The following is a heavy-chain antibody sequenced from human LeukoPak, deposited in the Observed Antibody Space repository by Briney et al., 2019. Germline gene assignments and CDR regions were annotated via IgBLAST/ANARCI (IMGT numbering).Heavy chain of an antibody. Sequence: GASVKVSCKASGYTFTSYYMHWVRQAPGQGLEWMGIINPSGGSTSYAQKFQGRVTMTRDMSTSTVYMELSSLRSEDTAVYYCARDPPRNKYYYDSSGYYPGAFDIWGQGTMVTVSS. CDR1: GYTFTSYY. CDR2: INPSGGST. J-gene: IGHJ3*02. V-gene: IGHV1-46*01. D-gene: IGHD3-22*01. CDR3: ARDPPRNKYYYDSSGYYPGAFDI.